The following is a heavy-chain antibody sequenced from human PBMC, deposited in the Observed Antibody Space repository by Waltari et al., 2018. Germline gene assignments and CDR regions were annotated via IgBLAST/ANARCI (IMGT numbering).Heavy chain of an antibody. J-gene: IGHJ4*02. V-gene: IGHV3-21*01. Sequence: EVQLVESGGGLVKPGGSLRLSWADSGFTFSSYSMHWVRQAPGKGLEWVSSISSSSSYIYYADSVKGRFTISRDNAKNSLYLQMNSLRAEDTAVYYCARHYDSSGAYWGQGTLVTVSS. CDR1: GFTFSSYS. D-gene: IGHD3-22*01. CDR2: ISSSSSYI. CDR3: ARHYDSSGAY.